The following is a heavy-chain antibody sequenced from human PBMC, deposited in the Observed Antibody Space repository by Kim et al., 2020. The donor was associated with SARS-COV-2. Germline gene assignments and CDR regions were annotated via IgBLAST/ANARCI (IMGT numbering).Heavy chain of an antibody. J-gene: IGHJ5*02. CDR3: ARHAYSNPLFHWFDP. CDR1: GYTFTSYG. Sequence: ASVKVSCKASGYTFTSYGISWVRQAPGQGLEWMGWISAYNGNTNYAQKLQGRVTMTTDTSTSTAYMELRSLRSDDTAVYYCARHAYSNPLFHWFDPWGQGTLVTVSS. D-gene: IGHD4-4*01. CDR2: ISAYNGNT. V-gene: IGHV1-18*01.